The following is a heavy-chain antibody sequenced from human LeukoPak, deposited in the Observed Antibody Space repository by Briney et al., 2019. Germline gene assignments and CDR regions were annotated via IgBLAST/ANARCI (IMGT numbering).Heavy chain of an antibody. CDR1: GFTFSSYG. CDR3: ARDLGDYHYYYYGMDV. CDR2: IWYDGSNK. J-gene: IGHJ6*02. Sequence: PGGSLRLSCAPSGFTFSSYGMHWVRQAPGKRLEWVAVIWYDGSNKYYAGSVKGRFTISRDNSKNTLYLQMNSLRAEDTAVYYCARDLGDYHYYYYGMDVWGQGTTVTVSS. V-gene: IGHV3-33*01. D-gene: IGHD4-17*01.